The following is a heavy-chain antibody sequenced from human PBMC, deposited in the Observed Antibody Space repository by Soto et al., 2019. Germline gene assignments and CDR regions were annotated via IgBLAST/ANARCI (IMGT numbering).Heavy chain of an antibody. CDR3: ARGGSWYPGYYYGMDV. CDR2: VNSSGST. D-gene: IGHD6-13*01. V-gene: IGHV4-4*07. Sequence: SDTLSLTCTVSGASVSAYYWSWIRQPAGKGLEWIGRVNSSGSTNYNPSLKSRVTTSVDTSKNQLSLMLRSVTAADTAVFYCARGGSWYPGYYYGMDVWGQGTTVTVSS. CDR1: GASVSAYY. J-gene: IGHJ6*02.